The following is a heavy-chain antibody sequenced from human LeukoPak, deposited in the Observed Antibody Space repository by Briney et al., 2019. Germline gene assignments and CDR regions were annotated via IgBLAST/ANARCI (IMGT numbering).Heavy chain of an antibody. D-gene: IGHD3-10*01. Sequence: ASVKVSCKASGYTFTSYGISWVRQAPGQGLEWMGWISAYNGNTNYAQKLQGRVTMTTDTSTSTAYMELRSLRSDDTAVYYCARHQLLWFGELGFDPWGQGTLVTASS. V-gene: IGHV1-18*01. CDR1: GYTFTSYG. CDR3: ARHQLLWFGELGFDP. CDR2: ISAYNGNT. J-gene: IGHJ5*02.